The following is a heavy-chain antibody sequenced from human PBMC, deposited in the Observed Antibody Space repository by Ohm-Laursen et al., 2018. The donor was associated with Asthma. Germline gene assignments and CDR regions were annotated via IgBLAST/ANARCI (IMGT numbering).Heavy chain of an antibody. J-gene: IGHJ6*02. CDR1: GGSVSRPTYL. V-gene: IGHV4-61*01. CDR2: ISYTGST. CDR3: ARDYSGLVYYYGMDV. Sequence: PGTLSLTCAVSGGSVSRPTYLWTWIRQPPGKGLEWIGHISYTGSTTYNPSLKSRVTIEVDTSKNQFSLKLTSVTAADTAVYYCARDYSGLVYYYGMDVWGQGTTVTVSS. D-gene: IGHD2-15*01.